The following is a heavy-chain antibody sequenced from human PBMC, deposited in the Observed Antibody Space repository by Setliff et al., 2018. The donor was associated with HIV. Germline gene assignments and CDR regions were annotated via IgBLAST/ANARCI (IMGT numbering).Heavy chain of an antibody. J-gene: IGHJ4*02. V-gene: IGHV3-23*01. D-gene: IGHD3-22*01. Sequence: GGSLRLSCAASGFTFSSYVMSWVRQAPGKGLEWVSGISGSGGSTYYTDSVKGRFTISRDDSKNTAYLQMNSLTAEDTAVYYCTTPLYYYDTSTTWDYWGQGTLVTVSS. CDR3: TTPLYYYDTSTTWDY. CDR1: GFTFSSYV. CDR2: ISGSGGST.